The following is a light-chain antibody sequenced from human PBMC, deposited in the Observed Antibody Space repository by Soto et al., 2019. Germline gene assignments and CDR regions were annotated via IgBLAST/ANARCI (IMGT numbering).Light chain of an antibody. J-gene: IGLJ2*01. Sequence: QSALTQPASVSGSPGQSITISCTGTSSDVGSYNLVSWYQQHPGKAPKLMIYEGSKRPSGVSNRFSGSKSGNTASLPSSGLQAEDEADYYCCPYAGSSKVFGGGTKLTVL. CDR3: CPYAGSSKV. V-gene: IGLV2-23*01. CDR2: EGS. CDR1: SSDVGSYNL.